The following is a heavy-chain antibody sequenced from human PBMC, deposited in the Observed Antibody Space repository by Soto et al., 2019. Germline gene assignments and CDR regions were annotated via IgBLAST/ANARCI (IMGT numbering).Heavy chain of an antibody. CDR3: AKINSEIDY. CDR2: ISYDGSNK. V-gene: IGHV3-30*18. D-gene: IGHD4-4*01. CDR1: GFTFSSYG. Sequence: SLRLSCAASGFTFSSYGMHWVRQAPGKGLEWVAVISYDGSNKYCADSVKGRFTISRDNSKNTLYLQMNSLRAEDTAVYYCAKINSEIDYWGQGTLVTVSS. J-gene: IGHJ4*02.